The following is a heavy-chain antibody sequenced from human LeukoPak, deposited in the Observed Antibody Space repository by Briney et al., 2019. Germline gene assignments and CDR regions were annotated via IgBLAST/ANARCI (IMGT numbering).Heavy chain of an antibody. CDR1: GFTFSTYN. CDR3: AKDINGGNSGYFDY. V-gene: IGHV3-9*01. CDR2: ISWNSGRI. Sequence: GGSLRLSCAASGFTFSTYNMNWVRQAPGKGLEWVSGISWNSGRIGYADSVKGRFTISRDNAKNSLYLQMNSLRAEDTALYYCAKDINGGNSGYFDYWGQGTLVTVSS. J-gene: IGHJ4*02. D-gene: IGHD4-23*01.